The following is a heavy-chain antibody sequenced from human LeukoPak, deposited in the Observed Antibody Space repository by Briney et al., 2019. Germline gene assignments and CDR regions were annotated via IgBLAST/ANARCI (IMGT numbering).Heavy chain of an antibody. V-gene: IGHV4-38-2*02. J-gene: IGHJ4*02. CDR3: ARYYYDSSGYYYATDYFDY. CDR2: IYHSGST. D-gene: IGHD3-22*01. CDR1: GYSISSGYY. Sequence: SETLSLTCTVSGYSISSGYYWGWIRQPPGKGLEWIGSIYHSGSTYYNPSLKSRVTISVDTSRNQFSLKLSSVTAADTAVYYCARYYYDSSGYYYATDYFDYWGQGTLVTVSS.